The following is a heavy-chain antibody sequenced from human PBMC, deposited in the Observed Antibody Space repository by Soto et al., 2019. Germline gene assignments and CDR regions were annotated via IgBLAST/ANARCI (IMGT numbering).Heavy chain of an antibody. CDR2: INHSGST. CDR3: ARGNWFDP. CDR1: GGSFSGYY. V-gene: IGHV4-34*01. Sequence: QVQLQQWGAGLLKPSETLSLTCAVYGGSFSGYYWSWIGQPQGKGLEWIGEINHSGSTNYNPSHKRRVTISVDTSKNQFSLKLSSVTAADTAVYYCARGNWFDPWGQGTLVTVSS. J-gene: IGHJ5*02.